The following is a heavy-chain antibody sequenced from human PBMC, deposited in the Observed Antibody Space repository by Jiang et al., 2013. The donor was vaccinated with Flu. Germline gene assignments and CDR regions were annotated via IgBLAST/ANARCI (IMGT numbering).Heavy chain of an antibody. CDR2: ISGSGGST. CDR1: GFTFSDYY. V-gene: IGHV3-23*01. J-gene: IGHJ1*01. CDR3: AKDVAAAAAEYFQH. Sequence: PGGSLRLSCAASGFTFSDYYMSWVRQAPGKGLEWVSAISGSGGSTYYADSVKGRFTISRDNSKNTLYLQMNSLRAEDTAVYYCAKDVAAAAAEYFQHWGQGTLVTVSS. D-gene: IGHD6-13*01.